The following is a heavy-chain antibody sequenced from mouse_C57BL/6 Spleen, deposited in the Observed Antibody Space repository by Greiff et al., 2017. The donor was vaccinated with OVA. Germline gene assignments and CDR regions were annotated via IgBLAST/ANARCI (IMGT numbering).Heavy chain of an antibody. CDR1: GYTFTSYW. D-gene: IGHD1-1*01. CDR2: IDPNSGGT. V-gene: IGHV1-72*01. J-gene: IGHJ1*03. Sequence: QVQLQQPGAELVKPGASVKLSCKASGYTFTSYWMHWVKQRPGRGLEWIGRIDPNSGGTKYNEKFKSKATLTVDKPSSTAYMQLSSLTSEDSAVYDCARYYYGSSPYWYFDVWGTGTTVTVSS. CDR3: ARYYYGSSPYWYFDV.